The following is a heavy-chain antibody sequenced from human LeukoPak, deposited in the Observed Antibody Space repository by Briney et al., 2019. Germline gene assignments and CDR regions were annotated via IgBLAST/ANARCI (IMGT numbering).Heavy chain of an antibody. CDR1: GYTFTGYY. V-gene: IGHV1-2*02. Sequence: GASVKVSCKASGYTFTGYYMHWVRQAPGQGLEWMGWINPNSGGTNYAQKFQGRVTMTRDTSISTAYMELSRLRSDDTAVYYCARGKFYYDSSGYTDAFDIWGQGTMVTVSS. D-gene: IGHD3-22*01. CDR2: INPNSGGT. J-gene: IGHJ3*02. CDR3: ARGKFYYDSSGYTDAFDI.